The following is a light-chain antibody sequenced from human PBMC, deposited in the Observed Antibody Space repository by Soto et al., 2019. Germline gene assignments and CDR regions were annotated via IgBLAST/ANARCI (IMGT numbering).Light chain of an antibody. J-gene: IGKJ2*01. Sequence: EIVMTQSPATLSVSPGERATLSCRASQRIGTPLAWYKQKPGQAPRLLLYGASTRATGIPARFSGGGSGTEFTLTISSLQSEDFAVYYCQQYNNWPPYTFGQGTKVEIK. V-gene: IGKV3-15*01. CDR2: GAS. CDR1: QRIGTP. CDR3: QQYNNWPPYT.